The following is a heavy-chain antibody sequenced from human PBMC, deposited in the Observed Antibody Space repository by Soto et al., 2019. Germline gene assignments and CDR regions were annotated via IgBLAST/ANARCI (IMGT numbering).Heavy chain of an antibody. J-gene: IGHJ4*02. Sequence: VGSLRLSCAASGFTFSSYAMSWVRQAPGKGLEWVSAISGSGGSTYYADSVKGRFTISRDNSKNTLYLQMNSLRAEDTAVYYCAKDRFSSSWFFDYWGQGTLVTVSS. D-gene: IGHD6-13*01. CDR3: AKDRFSSSWFFDY. V-gene: IGHV3-23*01. CDR2: ISGSGGST. CDR1: GFTFSSYA.